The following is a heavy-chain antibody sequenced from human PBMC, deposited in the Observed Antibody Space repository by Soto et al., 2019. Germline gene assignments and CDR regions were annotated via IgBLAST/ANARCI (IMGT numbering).Heavy chain of an antibody. V-gene: IGHV4-30-4*08. J-gene: IGHJ4*02. CDR2: IYYSGST. Sequence: QVQLQESGPGLVKPSQTLSLTCSVSGDSINSGDYYWSWIRQHPGKGQEWIGNIYYSGSTYYNPSLRSRLXXSXDXXQYQCSVKLSAVTAADTAVYYCARVGTAAPGYFAYWGQGTLVTASS. D-gene: IGHD6-6*01. CDR1: GDSINSGDYY. CDR3: ARVGTAAPGYFAY.